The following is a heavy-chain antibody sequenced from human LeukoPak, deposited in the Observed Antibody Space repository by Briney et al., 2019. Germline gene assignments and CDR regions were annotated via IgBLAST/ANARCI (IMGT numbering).Heavy chain of an antibody. D-gene: IGHD5-18*01. CDR1: GGTFSSYA. CDR2: ISGSGGST. CDR3: AKGSYGYEGY. Sequence: GASVKVSCKASGGTFSSYAMSWVRQAPGKGLEWVSAISGSGGSTYYADSVKGRFTISRDNSKNTLYLQMNSLRAEDTAVYYCAKGSYGYEGYWGQGTLVTVSS. V-gene: IGHV3-23*01. J-gene: IGHJ4*02.